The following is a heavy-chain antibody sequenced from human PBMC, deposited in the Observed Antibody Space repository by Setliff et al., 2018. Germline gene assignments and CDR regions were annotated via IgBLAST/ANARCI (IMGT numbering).Heavy chain of an antibody. CDR3: ARLSGELEYDWFDP. CDR1: GFTFSSYW. D-gene: IGHD1-1*01. J-gene: IGHJ5*02. CDR2: IQEHGSQI. V-gene: IGHV3-7*01. Sequence: PGGSLRLSCAASGFTFSSYWMSWVRQAPGKGLEWVANIQEHGSQINYMDSLKGRFTITRDNAKNSLYLQMSSLRSEDTAVYYCARLSGELEYDWFDPWGQGTLVTVSS.